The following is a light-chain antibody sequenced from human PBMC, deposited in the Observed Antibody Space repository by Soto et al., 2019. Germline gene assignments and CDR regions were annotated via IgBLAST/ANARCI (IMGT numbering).Light chain of an antibody. Sequence: EIVLTQSPGTLSLSPGERATLSCRASQSVSSNFLACYQQKPGQAPRLLIYGASSRATGIPDRFSGSGSGTDFTLTISRLEPEDFAVYYCQQYGSSPQTFGQGTKVDIK. CDR2: GAS. CDR1: QSVSSNF. J-gene: IGKJ1*01. V-gene: IGKV3-20*01. CDR3: QQYGSSPQT.